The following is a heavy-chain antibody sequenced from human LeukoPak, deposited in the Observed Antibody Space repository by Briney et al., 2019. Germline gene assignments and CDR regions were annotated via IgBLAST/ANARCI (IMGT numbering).Heavy chain of an antibody. CDR3: ARAGCSSTSCFWVDAFDI. V-gene: IGHV5-51*01. D-gene: IGHD2-2*01. CDR2: IYPGDSDT. J-gene: IGHJ3*02. Sequence: GESLKISCKGSGYSLTSYWIGWVRQMPGKGLEWMGIIYPGDSDTRYSPSFQGQVTISADKSISTAYLQWSSLKASDTAMYYCARAGCSSTSCFWVDAFDIWGQGIMVTVSS. CDR1: GYSLTSYW.